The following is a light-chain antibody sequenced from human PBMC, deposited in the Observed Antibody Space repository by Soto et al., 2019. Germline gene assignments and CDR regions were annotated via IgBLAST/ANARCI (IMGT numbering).Light chain of an antibody. V-gene: IGLV2-14*01. CDR2: EVY. CDR3: ISSIPSTSTHWV. Sequence: QSALTQPASVSGSPGQSITISCTGTNSDVGGYDRVSWYQHHPGKAPKLLIFEVYNRPSGVSDRFSGSKSGDTASLTISGLQAADEADYYCISSIPSTSTHWVFGGGTKLTVL. J-gene: IGLJ3*02. CDR1: NSDVGGYDR.